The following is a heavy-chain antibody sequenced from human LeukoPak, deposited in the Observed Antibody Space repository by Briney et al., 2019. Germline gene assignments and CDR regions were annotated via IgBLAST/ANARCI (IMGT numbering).Heavy chain of an antibody. D-gene: IGHD4-17*01. Sequence: GASLKISCKGSGSIFTSYWIGWVRQLPGKGLEWMGIIYPGDSDTRYSPSFQGQVTISADKSISTAYLQWSSLKASDTAMYYCARQGGDYVNDYWGQGTLVTVSS. V-gene: IGHV5-51*01. CDR3: ARQGGDYVNDY. J-gene: IGHJ4*02. CDR1: GSIFTSYW. CDR2: IYPGDSDT.